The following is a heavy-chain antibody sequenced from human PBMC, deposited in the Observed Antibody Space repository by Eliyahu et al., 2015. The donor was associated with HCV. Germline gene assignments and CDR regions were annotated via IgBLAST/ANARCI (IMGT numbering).Heavy chain of an antibody. V-gene: IGHV4-39*02. CDR1: GGSIASSGFY. J-gene: IGHJ4*02. Sequence: QLQLQESGPRLVKPSEXLSLXCXVSGGSIASSGFYWGCLRQPPGKGLEWIGSFRYGGGTYYHPSLKGRVTMSVDASSNHFSVMLNSVTAADTAVYYCTREYKDGCPAGYWGQGILVTVSS. CDR2: FRYGGGT. CDR3: TREYKDGCPAGY. D-gene: IGHD5-24*01.